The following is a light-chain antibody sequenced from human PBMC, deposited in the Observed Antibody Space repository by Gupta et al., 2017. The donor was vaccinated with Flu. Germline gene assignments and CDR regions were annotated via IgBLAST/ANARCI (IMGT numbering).Light chain of an antibody. Sequence: QSVLTQPPSVSAAPAEKVTISCSGSSSNIENNYVSWYQQLPGTAPKLLIYDTYARPSGIPDRFSGSKSGTSATLGITGLQTGDEADYYCATWDTGLSAGVVFGGGTKLTVV. J-gene: IGLJ2*01. CDR3: ATWDTGLSAGVV. V-gene: IGLV1-51*01. CDR2: DTY. CDR1: SSNIENNY.